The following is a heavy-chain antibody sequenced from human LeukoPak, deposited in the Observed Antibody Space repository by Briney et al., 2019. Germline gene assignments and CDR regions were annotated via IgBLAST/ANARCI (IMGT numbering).Heavy chain of an antibody. CDR3: ARDVTPATV. D-gene: IGHD3-16*01. V-gene: IGHV4-59*01. Sequence: SETLSLTCTVSGGSISSNYWSWIRQPPGKGLEWIGYVRYGGSTNYNPSLKGRVTISVDTSKNQFSLKLSSVTAADTAVYYCARDVTPATVWGQGTLVAV. J-gene: IGHJ4*02. CDR1: GGSISSNY. CDR2: VRYGGST.